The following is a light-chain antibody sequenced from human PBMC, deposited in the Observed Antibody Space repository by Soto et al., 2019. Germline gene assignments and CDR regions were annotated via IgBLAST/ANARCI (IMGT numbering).Light chain of an antibody. CDR1: SSDIGGSNY. V-gene: IGLV2-14*01. Sequence: QSVLTQPASVSGSPGQSIAISCTATSSDIGGSNYVSWYQQLPGKAPKLMIYDVSDRPSGVSNRFSGSKSGNTASLTISGLQAEDEADYYCSSYAGSNILGVFGNGTKVTVL. J-gene: IGLJ1*01. CDR3: SSYAGSNILGV. CDR2: DVS.